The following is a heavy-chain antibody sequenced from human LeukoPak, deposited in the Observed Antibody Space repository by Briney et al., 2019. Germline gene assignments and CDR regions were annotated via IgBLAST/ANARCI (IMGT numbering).Heavy chain of an antibody. Sequence: GGSLRLSCAASGFTFSSYSMNWVRQAPGKGLEWVSSISSGSTYIHYADSVKGRFTISRDNAKNSLYLQMNSLRAEDTAVYYCARPIVADFYYGLGVWGKGTTVTVSS. D-gene: IGHD6-13*01. J-gene: IGHJ6*04. V-gene: IGHV3-21*06. CDR1: GFTFSSYS. CDR2: ISSGSTYI. CDR3: ARPIVADFYYGLGV.